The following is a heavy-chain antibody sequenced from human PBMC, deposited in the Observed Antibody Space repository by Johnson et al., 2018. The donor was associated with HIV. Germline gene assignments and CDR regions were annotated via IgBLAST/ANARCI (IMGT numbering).Heavy chain of an antibody. CDR1: GFTFSDYY. CDR2: ISSSGDII. Sequence: QVQLVESGGGLVKPGGSLRLSCAASGFTFSDYYMTWIRQAPGKGLGWLSFISSSGDIIRYADSVQGRFTISRDNAKNSLILQMNSLRDEDTAVYYCARRTVTALFDIWGQGTLVTVSS. CDR3: ARRTVTALFDI. D-gene: IGHD4-17*01. J-gene: IGHJ3*02. V-gene: IGHV3-11*04.